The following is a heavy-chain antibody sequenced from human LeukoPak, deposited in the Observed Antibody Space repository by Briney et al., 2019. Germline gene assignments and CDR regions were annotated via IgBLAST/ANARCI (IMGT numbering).Heavy chain of an antibody. D-gene: IGHD3-16*01. CDR2: ITGSSNYI. V-gene: IGHV3-21*01. Sequence: GGSLRLSCAASGFTFSSYTMHWVRQAPGKGLEWVSSITGSSNYIYYGDSVKGRFTISRDNADNPLFLQMNSLRAEDTALYYCARGPRLEAFDIWGRGTMVTVSS. CDR3: ARGPRLEAFDI. CDR1: GFTFSSYT. J-gene: IGHJ3*02.